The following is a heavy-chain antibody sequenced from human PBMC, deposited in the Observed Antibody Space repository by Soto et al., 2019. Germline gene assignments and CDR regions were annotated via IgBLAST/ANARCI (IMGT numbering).Heavy chain of an antibody. CDR1: GGSISSYY. D-gene: IGHD3-22*01. J-gene: IGHJ3*02. V-gene: IGHV4-59*01. Sequence: PSETLSLTCTVSGGSISSYYWSWIRQPPGKGLEWIGYIYYSGSTNYNPSLKSRVTISVDTSKNQFSLKLSSVTAADTAVYYCARDSGDYYDSSGYYLAPGAFDICGQGTMVTVSS. CDR3: ARDSGDYYDSSGYYLAPGAFDI. CDR2: IYYSGST.